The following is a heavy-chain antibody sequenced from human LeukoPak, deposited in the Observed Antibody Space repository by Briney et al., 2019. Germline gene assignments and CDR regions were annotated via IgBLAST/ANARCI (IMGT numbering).Heavy chain of an antibody. Sequence: GWSLTLSCAASGFTFSSYGMRWVRQAPGKGLEWVSAIRGSGGSTYYADSVKGRFTISRDNSKNTLYLQMHSLRAEDTAVYYCAKESLRVVPSATFDYWGQGTLVTVSS. V-gene: IGHV3-23*01. CDR1: GFTFSSYG. CDR2: IRGSGGST. CDR3: AKESLRVVPSATFDY. J-gene: IGHJ4*02. D-gene: IGHD2-2*01.